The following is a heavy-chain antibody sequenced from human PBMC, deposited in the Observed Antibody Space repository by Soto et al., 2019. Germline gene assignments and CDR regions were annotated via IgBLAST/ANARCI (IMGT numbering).Heavy chain of an antibody. J-gene: IGHJ4*02. Sequence: SETLSLTCAVSGGSISSSNRWSWVRQPPGKGLEWIGEIYHSGSTNYNPSLKSRVTISVDKSKNQFSLKLSSVTAADTAVYYCARSPHRGYSYGPLDYWGQGTLVTVSS. CDR1: GGSISSSNR. V-gene: IGHV4-4*02. D-gene: IGHD5-18*01. CDR2: IYHSGST. CDR3: ARSPHRGYSYGPLDY.